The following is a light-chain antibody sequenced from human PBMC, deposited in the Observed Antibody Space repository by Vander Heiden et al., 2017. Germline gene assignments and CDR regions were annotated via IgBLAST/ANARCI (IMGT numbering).Light chain of an antibody. V-gene: IGKV1-9*01. CDR2: SAS. Sequence: DLQLTQSPSFLSASVRDRVTITCRACQGISSYLAWYHQTPGKAPKLLISSASALQSGVPSRFSGSGSGTEFTLTSNSLQPEDSATFYCEHLKNFPLTFGGGTKVEI. CDR3: EHLKNFPLT. J-gene: IGKJ4*01. CDR1: QGISSY.